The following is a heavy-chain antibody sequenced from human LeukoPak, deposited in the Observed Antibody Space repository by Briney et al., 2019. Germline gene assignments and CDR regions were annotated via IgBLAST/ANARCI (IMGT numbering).Heavy chain of an antibody. CDR3: ARDTYYYGSGTYYFNY. J-gene: IGHJ4*02. CDR2: IYYSGST. Sequence: SETLSLTCTVSGGSISSYYWSWIRQPPGKGLEWIGYIYYSGSTNYNPSLKSRVTMSVDTSKNQFSLKLTSVTAADTAVYYCARDTYYYGSGTYYFNYWGQGTLVTVSS. D-gene: IGHD3-10*01. CDR1: GGSISSYY. V-gene: IGHV4-59*12.